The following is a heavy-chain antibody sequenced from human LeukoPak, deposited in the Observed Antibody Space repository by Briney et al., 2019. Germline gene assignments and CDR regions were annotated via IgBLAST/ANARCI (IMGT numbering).Heavy chain of an antibody. J-gene: IGHJ4*02. V-gene: IGHV4-31*03. CDR1: GGSISSGGYY. CDR2: IYYSGST. CDR3: ARSIYGDWYYFDY. Sequence: SQTLSLTCTVSGGSISSGGYYWRWIRQHPGKGLEWIGYIYYSGSTYYNPSLKSRVTISVDTSKNQFSLKLSSVTAADTAVYYCARSIYGDWYYFDYWGQGTLVTVSS. D-gene: IGHD4-17*01.